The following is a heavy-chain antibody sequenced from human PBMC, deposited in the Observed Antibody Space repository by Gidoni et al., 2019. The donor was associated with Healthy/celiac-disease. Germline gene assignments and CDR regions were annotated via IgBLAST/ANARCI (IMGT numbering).Heavy chain of an antibody. J-gene: IGHJ4*02. CDR1: GFTFSSYW. D-gene: IGHD3-3*01. Sequence: EVQLVESGGGLVQPGGSLRLSCAASGFTFSSYWMSWVRQAPGKGLEWVANIKQDGSGKYYVDSVKGRFTISRDNAKNSLYLQMNSLRAEDTAVYYCARGDDFWSGGGDYWGQGTLVTVSS. V-gene: IGHV3-7*03. CDR2: IKQDGSGK. CDR3: ARGDDFWSGGGDY.